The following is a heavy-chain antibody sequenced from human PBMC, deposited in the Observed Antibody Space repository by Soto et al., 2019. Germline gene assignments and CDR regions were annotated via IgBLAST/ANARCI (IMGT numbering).Heavy chain of an antibody. CDR3: AKGHRDDLVGATTGGWHFDL. J-gene: IGHJ2*01. V-gene: IGHV3-30*18. CDR2: ISYDGSNK. Sequence: QVQLVESGGGVVQPGRSLRLSCAASGFTFSSYGMHWVRQAPCKGLEWVAVISYDGSNKYYADSVKGRFTISRDNSKNTLYLQMNSPRAEDTAVYYCAKGHRDDLVGATTGGWHFDLWGRGTLVTVSS. CDR1: GFTFSSYG. D-gene: IGHD1-26*01.